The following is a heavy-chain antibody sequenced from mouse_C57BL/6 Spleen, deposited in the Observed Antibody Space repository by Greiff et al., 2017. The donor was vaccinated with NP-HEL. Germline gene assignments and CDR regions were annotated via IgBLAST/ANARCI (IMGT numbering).Heavy chain of an antibody. CDR3: ARDVGSDYAMDY. CDR2: INYDGSST. CDR1: GFTFSDYY. V-gene: IGHV5-16*01. Sequence: EVKLVESEGGLVQPGSSMKLSCTASGFTFSDYYMAWVRQVPEKGLEWVANINYDGSSTYYLDSLKSRFIISRDNAKNILYLQMSSLKSEDTATYYCARDVGSDYAMDYWGQGTSVTVSS. J-gene: IGHJ4*01. D-gene: IGHD1-1*01.